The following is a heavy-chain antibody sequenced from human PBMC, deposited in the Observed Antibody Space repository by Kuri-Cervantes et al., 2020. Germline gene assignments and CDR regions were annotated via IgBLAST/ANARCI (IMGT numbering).Heavy chain of an antibody. CDR2: ISWNSGSI. CDR3: AKEGDG. CDR1: GFTFDDYA. J-gene: IGHJ4*02. D-gene: IGHD3-16*01. V-gene: IGHV3-9*01. Sequence: SLKISCAASGFTFDDYAMHWVRQAPGKGLEWVSGISWNSGSIGYADSVKGRFTISRDNAKNSLYLQMNSLRDEDTAVYYCAKEGDGWGQGTLVTVSS.